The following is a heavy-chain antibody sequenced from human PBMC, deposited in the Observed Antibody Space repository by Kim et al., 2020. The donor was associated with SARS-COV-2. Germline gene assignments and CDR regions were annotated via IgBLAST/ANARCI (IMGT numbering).Heavy chain of an antibody. V-gene: IGHV3-21*01. Sequence: GGSLRLSCAASGFTFSSYSMNWVRQAPCKVLSLVSSIRSRRRSLYSVDSVKGRFTISRDNAKNSLYLQMNSLRAEDTAVYYCARTHNAGYSSGWYDRYYYYYGMDVWGQGTTVTVSS. CDR2: IRSRRRSL. D-gene: IGHD6-19*01. CDR3: ARTHNAGYSSGWYDRYYYYYGMDV. J-gene: IGHJ6*02. CDR1: GFTFSSYS.